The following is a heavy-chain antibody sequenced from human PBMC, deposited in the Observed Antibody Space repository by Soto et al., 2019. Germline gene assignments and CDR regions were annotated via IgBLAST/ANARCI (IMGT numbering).Heavy chain of an antibody. J-gene: IGHJ4*02. CDR2: MLHSGIT. V-gene: IGHV4-38-2*01. D-gene: IGHD3-22*01. Sequence: SETLSLTGAVSGYSISNGYFWGWIRQPPGKGLEYIGTMLHSGITYYNPSLKSRVTISVDTSKNQFSLKLSSVTAADTVVYFCARLYDSSGYQHYFDYWGQGTPVTVSS. CDR1: GYSISNGYF. CDR3: ARLYDSSGYQHYFDY.